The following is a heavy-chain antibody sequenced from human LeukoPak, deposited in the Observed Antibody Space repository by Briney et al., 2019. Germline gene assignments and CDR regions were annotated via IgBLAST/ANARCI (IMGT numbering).Heavy chain of an antibody. D-gene: IGHD2-21*02. J-gene: IGHJ5*02. CDR3: ARLTICGGDCYENRFDP. CDR2: IYPGDSDT. CDR1: GYSFTSYW. V-gene: IGHV5-51*01. Sequence: GESLKISCKGSGYSFTSYWIGWVRQMPGKGLEWMGIIYPGDSDTRYSPSFQGQVTISADKSISTAYLQWSSLKASDTAMYYCARLTICGGDCYENRFDPWGQGTLVTVSS.